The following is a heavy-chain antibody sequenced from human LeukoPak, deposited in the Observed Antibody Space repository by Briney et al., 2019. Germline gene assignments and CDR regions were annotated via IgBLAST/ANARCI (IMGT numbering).Heavy chain of an antibody. V-gene: IGHV3-23*01. CDR2: SGTSGST. J-gene: IGHJ4*02. CDR1: GFTFSNYA. CDR3: TKDGRYRLSYFDY. Sequence: GGSLRLSCAASGFTFSNYAMSWVRQAPGKGLEWVSGSGTSGSTYYADSVKGRFTISRDNSKNTLYLQMNSLGAEDTAVYYCTKDGRYRLSYFDYWGQGTLVTVSS. D-gene: IGHD5-12*01.